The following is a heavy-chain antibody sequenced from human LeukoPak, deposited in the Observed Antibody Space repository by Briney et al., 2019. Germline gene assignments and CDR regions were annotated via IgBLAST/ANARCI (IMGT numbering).Heavy chain of an antibody. J-gene: IGHJ4*02. CDR1: GGSISSSSYY. CDR2: IYYSGST. Sequence: PSETMSLTSTVYGGSISSSSYYWGWIRQPPGTGLEWTGSIYYSGSTYYNPSLKSRVTISVDTSKNQFSLKLSSVTAADTAVYYCARRGLTYYCGSGSYGYWGQGTLVTVSS. CDR3: ARRGLTYYCGSGSYGY. V-gene: IGHV4-39*01. D-gene: IGHD3-10*01.